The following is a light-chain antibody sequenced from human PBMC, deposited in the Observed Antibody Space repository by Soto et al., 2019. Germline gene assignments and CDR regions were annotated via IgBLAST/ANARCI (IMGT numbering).Light chain of an antibody. CDR1: QSVSSY. CDR2: VAS. J-gene: IGKJ4*01. CDR3: QQRSNWPPLT. V-gene: IGKV3-11*01. Sequence: EIVLTQSPATLSLSPGERATLSCRASQSVSSYLAWYQQKPGQAPRLLIYVASNRATGIPARFSGSGSVTDFTLTISSLEPEDFAVYYCQQRSNWPPLTFGGGTKVEIK.